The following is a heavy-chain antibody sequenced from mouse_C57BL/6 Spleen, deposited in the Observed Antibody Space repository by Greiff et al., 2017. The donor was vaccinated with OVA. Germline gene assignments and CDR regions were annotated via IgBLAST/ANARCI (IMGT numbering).Heavy chain of an antibody. CDR1: GYTFTSYD. CDR2: IYPSGGST. Sequence: QVQLKESGPELVKPGASVKLSCKASGYTFTSYDINWVKQRPGQGLEWIGRIYPSGGSTKYNEKFKGKATLTVDTSSSTAYMDLHSLTSEDSAGDFCASSYYYGSPSYAMDYWGQGTSVTVSS. J-gene: IGHJ4*01. CDR3: ASSYYYGSPSYAMDY. V-gene: IGHV1-85*01. D-gene: IGHD1-1*01.